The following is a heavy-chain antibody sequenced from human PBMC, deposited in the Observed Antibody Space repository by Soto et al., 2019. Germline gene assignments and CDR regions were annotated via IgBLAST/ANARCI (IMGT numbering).Heavy chain of an antibody. J-gene: IGHJ3*01. CDR1: GFTFGNAF. V-gene: IGHV3-15*02. CDR2: IRTKTYGEAV. Sequence: EVQLLESGGALVQPGGSLRLSCTASGFTFGNAFMNWVRQAPGKGLEWLCRIRTKTYGEAVDYAAPVKGRFTITSVDSKTTMYLKMSSLKTEDTAVYYCTACRGYGTGLVDYDCWGQGTMVSVSS. D-gene: IGHD2-8*02. CDR3: TACRGYGTGLVDYDC.